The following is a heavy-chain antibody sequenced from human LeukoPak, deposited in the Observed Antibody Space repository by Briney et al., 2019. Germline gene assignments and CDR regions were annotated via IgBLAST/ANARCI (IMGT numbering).Heavy chain of an antibody. J-gene: IGHJ5*02. CDR2: IKEDGREK. CDR3: VRDPFFSVP. CDR1: GFTFSSYE. Sequence: GGSLRLSCAASGFTFSSYEVHWVRQAPGKGLEWVANIKEDGREKYYVDSVKGRFAISRDNGKNSLYLQMNSLRVDDTALYYCVRDPFFSVPWGQGTLVTVSS. V-gene: IGHV3-7*01. D-gene: IGHD2/OR15-2a*01.